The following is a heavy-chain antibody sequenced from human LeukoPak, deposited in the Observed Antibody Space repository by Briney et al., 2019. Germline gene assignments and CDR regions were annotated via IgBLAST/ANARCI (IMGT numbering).Heavy chain of an antibody. CDR2: ITSGSNFV. CDR3: ATHPEIPGWFDS. CDR1: GFTIDGYT. D-gene: IGHD1-14*01. J-gene: IGHJ5*01. V-gene: IGHV3-21*01. Sequence: PGGSLRLSCAASGFTIDGYTLSWVRQAPGKGLEWVASITSGSNFVDYGDSVKGRFTIPRDNAQNSLYVQMNSLRAEDTAVYYCATHPEIPGWFDSWGQGTLVTVSS.